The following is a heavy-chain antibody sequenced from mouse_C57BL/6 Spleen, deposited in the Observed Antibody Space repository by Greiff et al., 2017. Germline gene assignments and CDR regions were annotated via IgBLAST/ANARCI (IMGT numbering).Heavy chain of an antibody. CDR3: ARSKALTGTDY. D-gene: IGHD4-1*01. CDR2: IYPGDGDT. CDR1: GYAFSSYW. V-gene: IGHV1-80*01. Sequence: QVQLQQFGAELVKPGASVKISCKASGYAFSSYWMNWVKQRPGKGLEWIGQIYPGDGDTNYNGKFKGKATLTADKSSSTAYMQLSSLTSEDSAVYFCARSKALTGTDYWGQGTTLTVSS. J-gene: IGHJ2*01.